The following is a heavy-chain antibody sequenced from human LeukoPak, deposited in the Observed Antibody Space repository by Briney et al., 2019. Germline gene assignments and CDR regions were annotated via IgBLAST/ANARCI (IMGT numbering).Heavy chain of an antibody. D-gene: IGHD2-2*01. CDR2: ISSSSSYI. J-gene: IGHJ3*02. Sequence: GGSLRLSCAASGFTFSSYSMNWVRQAPGKGLEWVSSISSSSSYIYYADSVKGRFNISRDNAKNSLYLQMNSLRAEDTAVYYCAVNYCSSTSCYVDAFDIRGQGTMVTVSS. CDR1: GFTFSSYS. CDR3: AVNYCSSTSCYVDAFDI. V-gene: IGHV3-21*01.